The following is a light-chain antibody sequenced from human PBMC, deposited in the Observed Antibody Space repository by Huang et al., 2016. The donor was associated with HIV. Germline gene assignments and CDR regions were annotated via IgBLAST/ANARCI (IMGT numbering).Light chain of an antibody. CDR2: KAS. CDR1: QSISSW. J-gene: IGKJ2*01. V-gene: IGKV1-5*03. Sequence: DIQMTQSPSTLSASVGDSVTITCRASQSISSWLAWYQQKPGKVPKLLIYKASDLEIGVPSRFSGSGSGTEFTLTISSLQPDDFATYYCQQYNTFSPYTFGQGTKLEI. CDR3: QQYNTFSPYT.